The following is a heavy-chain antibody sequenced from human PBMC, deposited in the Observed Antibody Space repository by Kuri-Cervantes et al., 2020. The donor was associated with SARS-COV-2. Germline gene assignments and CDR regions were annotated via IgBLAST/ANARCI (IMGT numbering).Heavy chain of an antibody. Sequence: SETLSLTCTVSGDSITIYYWSWIRQSPGKGLEWIGYISETGGTNYNPSLKSRVTMSVDISKNQFSLKMNSVNAADTAVYYYARGTTPVYVSGPLWFHLDLWGQGTLVTVSS. D-gene: IGHD3-10*01. CDR1: GDSITIYY. CDR2: ISETGGT. V-gene: IGHV4-59*01. J-gene: IGHJ5*02. CDR3: ARGTTPVYVSGPLWFHLDL.